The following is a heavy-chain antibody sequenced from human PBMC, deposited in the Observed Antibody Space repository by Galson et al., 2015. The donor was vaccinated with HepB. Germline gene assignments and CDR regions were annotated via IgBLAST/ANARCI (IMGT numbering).Heavy chain of an antibody. J-gene: IGHJ4*02. CDR3: AKDLGPHQLKRYCSGGSCGWGIDY. Sequence: SLRLSCAASGFTFSSYGMHWARQAPGKGLEWVAFIRYDGSNKYYADSVKGRFTISRDNSKNTLYLQMNSLRAEDTAVYYCAKDLGPHQLKRYCSGGSCGWGIDYWGQGTLVTVSS. V-gene: IGHV3-30*02. D-gene: IGHD2-15*01. CDR2: IRYDGSNK. CDR1: GFTFSSYG.